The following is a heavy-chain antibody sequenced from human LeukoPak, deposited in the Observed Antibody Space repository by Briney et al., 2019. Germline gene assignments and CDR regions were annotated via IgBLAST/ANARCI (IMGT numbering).Heavy chain of an antibody. J-gene: IGHJ5*02. CDR2: IFPGDSDT. V-gene: IGHV5-51*01. D-gene: IGHD3-3*01. Sequence: GESLKISCKGSGYGFTSYWIAWVRQMPGKGLQCMGFIFPGDSDTRYSPSFQGHVTISADKSISTAYLQWSSLEASDTAMYYCARWDYYDFWSGYSNWFDPWGQGTLVTVSS. CDR3: ARWDYYDFWSGYSNWFDP. CDR1: GYGFTSYW.